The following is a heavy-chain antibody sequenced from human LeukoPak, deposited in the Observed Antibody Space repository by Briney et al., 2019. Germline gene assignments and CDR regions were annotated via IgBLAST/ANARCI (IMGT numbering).Heavy chain of an antibody. CDR2: IIPLFGTA. V-gene: IGHV1-69*13. D-gene: IGHD2-2*01. J-gene: IGHJ4*02. CDR3: ATVRQLFLFDY. CDR1: GGTFSRYG. Sequence: SVNVSCKASGGTFSRYGISWVRQAPGQGLQWMGGIIPLFGTANYAQNFQGRVTITADESTSTAFMELSSLRSEDTAVYYCATVRQLFLFDYWGQGTLVTVSS.